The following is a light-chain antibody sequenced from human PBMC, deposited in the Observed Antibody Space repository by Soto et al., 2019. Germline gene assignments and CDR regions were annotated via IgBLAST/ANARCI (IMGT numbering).Light chain of an antibody. Sequence: EILFTQYTATLSVSPGERATLSFTASQSVSSDLAWYQHKPGQAPRLLIYGASTRATGIPARFSGRGSGTEFTLTISSLQSVDFAVYYCQQYDNWPQTFGQGTKVDIK. CDR3: QQYDNWPQT. J-gene: IGKJ1*01. CDR1: QSVSSD. V-gene: IGKV3-15*01. CDR2: GAS.